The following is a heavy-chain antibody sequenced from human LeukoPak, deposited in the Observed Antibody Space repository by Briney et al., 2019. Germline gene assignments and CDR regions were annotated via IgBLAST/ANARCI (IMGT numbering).Heavy chain of an antibody. CDR3: ARGHTAVTRHFDF. CDR1: GFTFNNYI. V-gene: IGHV3-21*01. Sequence: PGGSLRLSCAASGFTFNNYIMNWVRQAPGKGLEWVSSISSSSDYIYYADSVKGRFTISRDNAKNSLYLQMNSLRAEDMAVYYCARGHTAVTRHFDFWGQGTLVTVSS. J-gene: IGHJ4*02. D-gene: IGHD4-17*01. CDR2: ISSSSDYI.